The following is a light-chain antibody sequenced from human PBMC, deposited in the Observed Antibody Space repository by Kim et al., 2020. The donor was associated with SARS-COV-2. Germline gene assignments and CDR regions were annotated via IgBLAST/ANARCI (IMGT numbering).Light chain of an antibody. CDR3: QSYDNTNVI. CDR1: SGPIASNY. J-gene: IGLJ2*01. V-gene: IGLV6-57*02. Sequence: GKAVTTSCPGSSGPIASNYVRWYQQHPTSAPATVIYDGDQRPSGVPDRFSGSIDSSSNSASLTISGLSADDEADYYCQSYDNTNVIFGGGTQLTVL. CDR2: DGD.